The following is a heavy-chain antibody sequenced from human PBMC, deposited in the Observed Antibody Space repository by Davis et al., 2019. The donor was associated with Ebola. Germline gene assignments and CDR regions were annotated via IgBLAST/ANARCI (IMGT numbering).Heavy chain of an antibody. V-gene: IGHV4-30-4*08. Sequence: SETLSLTCTVSGGSITSGDYSWGWIRQPPGKALEWIGYIHHSGGTYYNPSLKSRLTLSVDTSKNQFSLSLTSVTAADTAVYYCARDDVTGLLDSWGQGTRVIVSS. J-gene: IGHJ4*02. CDR3: ARDDVTGLLDS. CDR2: IHHSGGT. CDR1: GGSITSGDYS. D-gene: IGHD2-8*02.